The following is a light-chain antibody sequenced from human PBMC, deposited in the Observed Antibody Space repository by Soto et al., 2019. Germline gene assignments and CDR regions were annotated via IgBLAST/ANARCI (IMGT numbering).Light chain of an antibody. CDR1: QSLLYSNGYNY. CDR3: MQPLHIPWT. CDR2: LGS. J-gene: IGKJ1*01. Sequence: DIVMTQSPLYLPVTPGEPASISCRSSQSLLYSNGYNYLDWYLQKPGQSPQLLLYLGSNRASGGPDRVSGSGTGTDFTLKISSGGAEDVEVYYCMQPLHIPWTFGRGTKVEIK. V-gene: IGKV2-28*01.